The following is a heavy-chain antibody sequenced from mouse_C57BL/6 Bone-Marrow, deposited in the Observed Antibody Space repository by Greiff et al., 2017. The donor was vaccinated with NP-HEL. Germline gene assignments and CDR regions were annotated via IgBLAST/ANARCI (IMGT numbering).Heavy chain of an antibody. CDR3: ARQDYYGSDY. V-gene: IGHV5-6*01. CDR2: ISSGGSYT. Sequence: EVKLVESGGDLVKPGGSLKLSCAASGFTFSSYGMSWVRQTPDKRLEWVATISSGGSYTYYPDSVKGRFTISRDNAKNTLYLQMSSLKSVDTAMYYCARQDYYGSDYWGQGTTLTVSS. D-gene: IGHD1-1*01. CDR1: GFTFSSYG. J-gene: IGHJ2*01.